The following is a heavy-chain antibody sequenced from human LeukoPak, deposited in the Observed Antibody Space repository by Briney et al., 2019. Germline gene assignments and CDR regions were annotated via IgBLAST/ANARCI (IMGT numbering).Heavy chain of an antibody. J-gene: IGHJ4*02. CDR1: GGSITTSSYY. D-gene: IGHD4-11*01. Sequence: PSETLSFTCSVSGGSITTSSYYWGWIRQPPEKGLEWIGRIYYTGGTYYSPSLKSRVTISVDTSKNQFSLKLSSVTAADTAVYYCARHGGTRVTLVEVFYFDYWGQGTLVTVSS. CDR3: ARHGGTRVTLVEVFYFDY. CDR2: IYYTGGT. V-gene: IGHV4-39*01.